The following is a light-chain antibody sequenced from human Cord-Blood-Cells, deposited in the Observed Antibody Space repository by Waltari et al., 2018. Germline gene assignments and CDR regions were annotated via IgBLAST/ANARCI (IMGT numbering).Light chain of an antibody. V-gene: IGKV1-39*01. CDR1: QSISSY. CDR2: AAS. J-gene: IGKJ1*01. Sequence: QMTQSPSSLSASVRDRVTITCRASQSISSYLNWYQQKPGKAPKLLIYAASSLQSGVPSRFSGSGSGTDFTLTISSLQPEDFATYYCQQSYSTWTFGQGTKVEIK. CDR3: QQSYSTWT.